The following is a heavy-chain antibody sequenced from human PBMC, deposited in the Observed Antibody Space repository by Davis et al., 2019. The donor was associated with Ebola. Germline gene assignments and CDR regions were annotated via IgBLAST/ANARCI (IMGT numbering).Heavy chain of an antibody. D-gene: IGHD6-19*01. J-gene: IGHJ4*02. CDR1: GFTFSSYG. CDR3: ARVPRGSSGWHVGYFDY. V-gene: IGHV3-48*04. CDR2: ISSSGSTI. Sequence: GESLKISCAASGFTFSSYGMHWVRQAPGKGLEWVSYISSSGSTIYYADSVKGRFTISRDNAKNSLYLQMNSLRAEDTAVYYCARVPRGSSGWHVGYFDYWGQGTLVTVSS.